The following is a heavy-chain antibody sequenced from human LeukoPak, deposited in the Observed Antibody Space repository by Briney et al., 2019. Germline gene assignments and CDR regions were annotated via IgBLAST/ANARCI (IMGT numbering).Heavy chain of an antibody. V-gene: IGHV3-53*01. CDR2: IYSGGST. CDR3: ARALDGHFDY. J-gene: IGHJ4*02. Sequence: GGSLRLSCAASGFTVSSNYMNWVRQAPGKGLEWVSVIYSGGSTYYADSVKGRFTISRDNSKNTLYLQMNSLRDEDTAVYYCARALDGHFDYWGQGTLVTVSS. D-gene: IGHD5-24*01. CDR1: GFTVSSNY.